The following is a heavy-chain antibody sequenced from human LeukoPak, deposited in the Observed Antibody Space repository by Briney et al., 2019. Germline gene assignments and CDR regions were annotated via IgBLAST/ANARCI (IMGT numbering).Heavy chain of an antibody. J-gene: IGHJ3*02. CDR3: ASLPPGYCSSTSCDRAFDI. V-gene: IGHV1-2*06. CDR1: GYTFTGYY. Sequence: GASVKVSCKASGYTFTGYYMHWVRQAPGQGLEWMGRINPNSGGTNYAQKFQGRVTMTRDTSISTAYMELSRLRSDDTAVYYCASLPPGYCSSTSCDRAFDIWGQGTMVTVSS. CDR2: INPNSGGT. D-gene: IGHD2-2*01.